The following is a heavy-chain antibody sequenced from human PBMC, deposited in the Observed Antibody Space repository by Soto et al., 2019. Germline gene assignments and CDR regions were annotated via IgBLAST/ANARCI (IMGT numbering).Heavy chain of an antibody. CDR1: GGSISSSSYY. J-gene: IGHJ6*02. CDR3: ARHWVAGDFSPGDYDGMDV. CDR2: IYYSGST. V-gene: IGHV4-39*01. Sequence: SETLSLTCTVSGGSISSSSYYWGWIRQPPGKGLEWIGSIYYSGSTYYNPSLKSRVTISVDTSKNQFSLKLSSVTAADTAVYYCARHWVAGDFSPGDYDGMDVWGQGTTVT. D-gene: IGHD3-3*01.